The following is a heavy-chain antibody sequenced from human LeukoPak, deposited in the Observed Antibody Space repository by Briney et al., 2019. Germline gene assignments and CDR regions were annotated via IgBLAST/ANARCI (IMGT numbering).Heavy chain of an antibody. D-gene: IGHD3-3*01. Sequence: ASVKVSCKASGYSFSTYGITWVRQAPGQGLEWVGWISAYNGNTNYAQKLQGRVTMTTDTSTSTAYMELRSLRSDDTAVYYCARDRGLYDFWSGYPNDAFDIWGQGTMVTVSS. CDR1: GYSFSTYG. J-gene: IGHJ3*02. V-gene: IGHV1-18*01. CDR2: ISAYNGNT. CDR3: ARDRGLYDFWSGYPNDAFDI.